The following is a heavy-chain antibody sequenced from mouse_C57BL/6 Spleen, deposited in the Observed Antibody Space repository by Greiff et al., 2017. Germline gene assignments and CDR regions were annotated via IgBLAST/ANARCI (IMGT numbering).Heavy chain of an antibody. CDR2: IYPGDGDT. Sequence: QVQLKESGPELVKPGASVKISCKASGYAFRSSWMNWVKQKPGKGLEWIGRIYPGDGDTNYNGKFKGKATLTADKSSSTAYIQLSRLSSEVSAVYFGAIYGYDDYYYAMDYWGQGTSVTVSS. V-gene: IGHV1-82*01. J-gene: IGHJ4*01. D-gene: IGHD2-2*01. CDR3: AIYGYDDYYYAMDY. CDR1: GYAFRSSW.